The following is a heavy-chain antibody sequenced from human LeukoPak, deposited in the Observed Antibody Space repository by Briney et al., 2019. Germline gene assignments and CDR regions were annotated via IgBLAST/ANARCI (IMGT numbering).Heavy chain of an antibody. CDR3: AGSGYQGYFDY. Sequence: SETLSLTCTVSGGSISSSSYYWGWIRQPPGKGLEWIGSIYYSGSTYYNPSLKSRVTISVDTSKNQFSLKLSSVTAADTAVYYCAGSGYQGYFDYWGQGTLVTVSS. V-gene: IGHV4-39*07. J-gene: IGHJ4*02. CDR1: GGSISSSSYY. D-gene: IGHD5-18*01. CDR2: IYYSGST.